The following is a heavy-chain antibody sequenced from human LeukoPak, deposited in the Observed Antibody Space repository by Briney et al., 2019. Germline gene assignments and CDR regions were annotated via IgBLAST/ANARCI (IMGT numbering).Heavy chain of an antibody. CDR3: ARVGLLWFGELFRNFDY. D-gene: IGHD3-10*01. V-gene: IGHV1-18*01. CDR1: GYTFTSYG. Sequence: ASVKVSCKASGYTFTSYGISWVRQAPGQGLEWMGWISAYNGNTNYAQKLQGRVTMTTDTSTSTAYMELRSLRSDDTAVYYCARVGLLWFGELFRNFDYWGQGTLVTVSS. J-gene: IGHJ4*02. CDR2: ISAYNGNT.